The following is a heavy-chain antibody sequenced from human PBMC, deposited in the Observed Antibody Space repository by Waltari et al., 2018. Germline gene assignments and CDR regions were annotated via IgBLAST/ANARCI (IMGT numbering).Heavy chain of an antibody. CDR3: ARESGNDELSLRDYFDS. V-gene: IGHV1-2*02. CDR1: GYSFTGNY. Sequence: QVQLVQSGAEVKKPGASVKVSCKASGYSFTGNYIHWRRQAPGQGFEWKGWINPKSSGTNSPQKFKGRVTMTRDTSINTIYMQLTNLRSDDTAVYYCARESGNDELSLRDYFDSWGQGTLVTVSS. J-gene: IGHJ4*02. D-gene: IGHD3-16*02. CDR2: INPKSSGT.